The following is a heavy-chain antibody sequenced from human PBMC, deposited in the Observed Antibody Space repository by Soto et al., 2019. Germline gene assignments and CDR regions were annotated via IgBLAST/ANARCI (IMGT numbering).Heavy chain of an antibody. J-gene: IGHJ4*02. CDR3: ASPGEMATIYLDY. CDR1: GFTFSSYA. V-gene: IGHV3-30-3*01. CDR2: ISYDGSNK. D-gene: IGHD5-12*01. Sequence: QVQLVESGGGVVQPGRSLRLSCAASGFTFSSYAMHWVRQAPGKGLEWVAVISYDGSNKYYADSVKGRFTISRDNSKNALYLEMNCRRAEDTAVYYCASPGEMATIYLDYWGRGTLVIVCS.